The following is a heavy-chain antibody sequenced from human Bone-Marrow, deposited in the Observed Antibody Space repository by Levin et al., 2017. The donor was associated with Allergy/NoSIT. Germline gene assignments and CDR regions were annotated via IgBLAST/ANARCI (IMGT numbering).Heavy chain of an antibody. V-gene: IGHV4-59*01. CDR1: GGSINSYY. Sequence: SETLSLTCTVSGGSINSYYWSWIRQPPGGGLEWIGYIYYSGSTNYNPSLKSRVTMSVDTSKNMFSLKLASVTAADTAVYYCSRSDYYGSGTYYSHYFDYWGQGTLVTVSS. CDR3: SRSDYYGSGTYYSHYFDY. J-gene: IGHJ4*02. CDR2: IYYSGST. D-gene: IGHD3-10*01.